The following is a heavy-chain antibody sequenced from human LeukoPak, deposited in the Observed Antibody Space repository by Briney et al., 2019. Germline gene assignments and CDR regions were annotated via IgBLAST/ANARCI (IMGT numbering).Heavy chain of an antibody. V-gene: IGHV1-2*02. CDR1: GYTFTGYY. D-gene: IGHD1-7*01. J-gene: IGHJ6*04. CDR3: ARDYLYSNNWNYEVDV. Sequence: ASVKVSCKASGYTFTGYYMHWVRQAPGQGLEWMGWINPNSGGTNYAQKFQGRVTMTRDTSISTAYMELSRLRSDDTAVYYCARDYLYSNNWNYEVDVWGKGTTVTVSS. CDR2: INPNSGGT.